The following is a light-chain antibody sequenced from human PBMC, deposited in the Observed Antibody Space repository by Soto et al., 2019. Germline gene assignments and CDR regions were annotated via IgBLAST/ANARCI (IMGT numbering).Light chain of an antibody. CDR3: ETWDSNIGV. V-gene: IGLV4-60*03. CDR2: LEGSGNY. Sequence: QSVLTQSSSASASLGSSVKLPCSLDSGHTSHIIAWHQQQPGKAPRSLMKLEGSGNYNKGSGVPDRFSGSSSGADRYLTISYLQAEDEADYYCETWDSNIGVFGEGTQLTVL. J-gene: IGLJ3*02. CDR1: SGHTSHI.